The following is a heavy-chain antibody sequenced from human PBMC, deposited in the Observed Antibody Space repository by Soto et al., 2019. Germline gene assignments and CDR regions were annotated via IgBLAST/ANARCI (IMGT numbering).Heavy chain of an antibody. Sequence: GGSLRLSCAASGFTFSSYAMHWVRQAPGKGLEWVAVISYDGSNKYYADSVKGRFAISRDNSKNTLYLQMNSLRAEDTAVYYCASLRVRDYWGQGTLVTVSS. D-gene: IGHD5-12*01. J-gene: IGHJ4*02. V-gene: IGHV3-30*09. CDR2: ISYDGSNK. CDR3: ASLRVRDY. CDR1: GFTFSSYA.